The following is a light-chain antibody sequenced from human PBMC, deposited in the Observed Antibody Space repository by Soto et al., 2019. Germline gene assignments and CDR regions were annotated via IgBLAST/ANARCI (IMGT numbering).Light chain of an antibody. CDR3: SSYTPSSTLV. CDR2: EVT. CDR1: SSDVGGYKF. Sequence: QSVLTQPASVSGSPGQSITISCTGTSSDVGGYKFVSWYQQHPGKVPKLLLYEVTSRPSGISTRFSGSKSGNTASLTISGLQAEDAADYYCSSYTPSSTLVFGTGTKVTVL. V-gene: IGLV2-14*03. J-gene: IGLJ1*01.